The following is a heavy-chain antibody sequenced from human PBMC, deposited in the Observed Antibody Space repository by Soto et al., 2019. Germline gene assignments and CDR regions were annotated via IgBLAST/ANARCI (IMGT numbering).Heavy chain of an antibody. CDR3: ARHRQYYDTSGYQQRYFDY. CDR2: IYYSGTT. V-gene: IGHV4-39*01. D-gene: IGHD3-22*01. CDR1: GGSINSGGYY. J-gene: IGHJ4*02. Sequence: SEALSLTCTVSGGSINSGGYYWGWIRQPPGKGLEWLGTIYYSGTTSYNPSLKSRVIISVDTSNNQLFLKLRSVTAADTAVYYCARHRQYYDTSGYQQRYFDYWGQGTQVTVSS.